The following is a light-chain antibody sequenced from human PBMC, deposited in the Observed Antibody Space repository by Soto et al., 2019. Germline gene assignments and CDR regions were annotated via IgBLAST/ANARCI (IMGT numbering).Light chain of an antibody. CDR2: YVS. Sequence: QSVLTQPASVSGSPGQSIAISCTGTNSDVGGYNYVSWYQQLPGKAPRLMIYYVSNRPSGVSNRFSGSKSGNTAALTISGLQAEDEADYYCSSYTSSSSYVFGTGTKATVL. V-gene: IGLV2-14*01. CDR3: SSYTSSSSYV. CDR1: NSDVGGYNY. J-gene: IGLJ1*01.